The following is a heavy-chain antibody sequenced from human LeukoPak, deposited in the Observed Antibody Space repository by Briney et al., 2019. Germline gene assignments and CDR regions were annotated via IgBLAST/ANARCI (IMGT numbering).Heavy chain of an antibody. CDR1: GGSISSSSYY. J-gene: IGHJ4*02. CDR3: ARDRTERRDGYNNGGYYFDY. Sequence: SETLSLTCTVSGGSISSSSYYWGWIRQPPGKGLEWIGSIYHSGSTYYNPSLKSRVTISVDTSKNQFSLKLSSVTAADTAVYYCARDRTERRDGYNNGGYYFDYWSQGTLVTVSS. CDR2: IYHSGST. D-gene: IGHD5-24*01. V-gene: IGHV4-39*07.